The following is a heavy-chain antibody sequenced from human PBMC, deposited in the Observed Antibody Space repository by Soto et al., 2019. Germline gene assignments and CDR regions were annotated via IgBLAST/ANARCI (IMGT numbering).Heavy chain of an antibody. D-gene: IGHD1-1*01. CDR3: ASAVEMATTRDAFDI. Sequence: GASVKVSCKASGGTFSSYAISWVRQAPGQGLEWMGGIIPIFGTANYAQKFQGRVTITADESTSTAYMELSSLRSEDTAVYYCASAVEMATTRDAFDIWGQGTMVTVSS. J-gene: IGHJ3*02. V-gene: IGHV1-69*13. CDR1: GGTFSSYA. CDR2: IIPIFGTA.